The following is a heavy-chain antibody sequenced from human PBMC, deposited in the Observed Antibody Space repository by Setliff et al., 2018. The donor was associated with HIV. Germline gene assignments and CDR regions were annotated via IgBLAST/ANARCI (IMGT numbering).Heavy chain of an antibody. V-gene: IGHV1-69*10. CDR3: ARGMTTVRWVFDY. Sequence: SVKVSCKASGDTFSSYAISWVRQAPGQGLEWMGGIIPILGMGNHAQKFQGRVTITADKSANTAYMELTSLRPEDTAVYCCARGMTTVRWVFDYWGQGTMVTVSS. CDR2: IIPILGMG. J-gene: IGHJ4*03. D-gene: IGHD4-17*01. CDR1: GDTFSSYA.